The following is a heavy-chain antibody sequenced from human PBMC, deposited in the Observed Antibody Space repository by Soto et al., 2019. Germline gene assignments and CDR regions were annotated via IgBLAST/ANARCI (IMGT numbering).Heavy chain of an antibody. V-gene: IGHV4-30-4*01. D-gene: IGHD2-15*01. CDR1: GGSISSGDYY. Sequence: QVQLQESGPGLVKPSQTLSLTCTVSGGSISSGDYYWSWIRQPPGKGLEWIGYIYYSGSTYYNPYLKSRVTISVDTSKNQFSLKLSSVTAADTAVYYCARALYCSGGSCYSIIGLWFDPWGQGTLVTVSS. CDR2: IYYSGST. J-gene: IGHJ5*02. CDR3: ARALYCSGGSCYSIIGLWFDP.